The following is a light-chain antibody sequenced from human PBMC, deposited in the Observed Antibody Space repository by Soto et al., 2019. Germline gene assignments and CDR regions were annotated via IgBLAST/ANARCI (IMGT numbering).Light chain of an antibody. CDR2: DVN. CDR3: TSFTTSDTFV. Sequence: QSVLAQPASVSGSPGQSITISCTGTSNDVGHFNYVSWFQQHPGKAPKLLIFDVNNWPSGVSDRFSGSKSGNTASLTISGLQPDDEDDYYCTSFTTSDTFVFGSGTKLTVL. V-gene: IGLV2-14*03. CDR1: SNDVGHFNY. J-gene: IGLJ1*01.